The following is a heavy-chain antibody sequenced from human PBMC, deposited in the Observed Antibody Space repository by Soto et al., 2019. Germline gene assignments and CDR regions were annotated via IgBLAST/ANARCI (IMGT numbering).Heavy chain of an antibody. Sequence: EVQLLESGGGLVQPGGSLRLSCAASGFTFNRFAMTWVRQAPGKGLEWVSTIGASGDNTFYADSVKGRFTISRDNSGGTLFLQMNRLRAEDTVLYYCAKLGYCSGGTCYLDYYNGLDVWGQGTTVTVSS. J-gene: IGHJ6*02. V-gene: IGHV3-23*01. CDR3: AKLGYCSGGTCYLDYYNGLDV. CDR2: IGASGDNT. CDR1: GFTFNRFA. D-gene: IGHD2-15*01.